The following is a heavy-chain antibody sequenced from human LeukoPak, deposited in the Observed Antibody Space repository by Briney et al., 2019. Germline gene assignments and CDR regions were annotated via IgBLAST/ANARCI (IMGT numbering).Heavy chain of an antibody. V-gene: IGHV4-39*07. Sequence: PSETLSLTCTVSGGSIISSSYNWGWIRQPPGKGLEWIGSFYSSGSTYYNPSLKSRVTISVDTSKNQFSLKLNSVTAADTAVYYCARDMSTTVTTSDAFDIWGQGTLVTVSS. CDR3: ARDMSTTVTTSDAFDI. J-gene: IGHJ3*02. CDR1: GGSIISSSYN. D-gene: IGHD4-17*01. CDR2: FYSSGST.